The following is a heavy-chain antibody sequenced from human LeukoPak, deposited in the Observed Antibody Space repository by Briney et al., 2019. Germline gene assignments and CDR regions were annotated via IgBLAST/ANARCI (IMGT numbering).Heavy chain of an antibody. J-gene: IGHJ4*02. CDR3: ARRRDGYNFGSFYFDY. V-gene: IGHV4-30-4*08. CDR1: GGSISSGDYY. Sequence: SQTLSLTCTVSGGSISSGDYYWSWIRQPPGKGLEWIGYIYYSGSTYYNPSLKSRVTTSVDTSKNQFSLSLNSVTAADTAVYYCARRRDGYNFGSFYFDYWGRGILVTVSS. CDR2: IYYSGST. D-gene: IGHD5-24*01.